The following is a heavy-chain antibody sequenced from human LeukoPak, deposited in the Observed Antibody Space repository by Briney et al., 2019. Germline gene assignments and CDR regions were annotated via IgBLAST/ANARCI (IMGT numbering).Heavy chain of an antibody. Sequence: PGGSLRLSCAASGFTFSSYAMHWVRQAPGKGLEWVAVISYDGSNEYYADSVKGLFTISRDNSKNTLYLQMNSLRTEDTAVYYCAKALTLYGDYDLDYWGQGTLATVSS. V-gene: IGHV3-30-3*01. CDR2: ISYDGSNE. CDR1: GFTFSSYA. CDR3: AKALTLYGDYDLDY. D-gene: IGHD4-17*01. J-gene: IGHJ4*02.